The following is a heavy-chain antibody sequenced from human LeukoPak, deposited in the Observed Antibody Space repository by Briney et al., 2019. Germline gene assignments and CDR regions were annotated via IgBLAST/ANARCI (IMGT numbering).Heavy chain of an antibody. CDR2: INPSGDST. CDR1: RDTFTSYY. CDR3: ARGRHSYESSDYYYEGDAFDI. J-gene: IGHJ3*02. V-gene: IGHV1-46*01. D-gene: IGHD3-22*01. Sequence: ASVKVSCKASRDTFTSYYMNWVRQAPGQGLEWMGIINPSGDSTSSAQTFQGRVTMTRDMSTSTVYMALSSLRTEDTAVYYCARGRHSYESSDYYYEGDAFDIWGQGTMVTVSS.